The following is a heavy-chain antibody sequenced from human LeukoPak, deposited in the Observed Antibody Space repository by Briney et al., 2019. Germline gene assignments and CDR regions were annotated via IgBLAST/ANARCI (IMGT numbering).Heavy chain of an antibody. J-gene: IGHJ4*02. Sequence: GASVKVSCKASGYTFTSYYMHWVRQAQGQGLEWMGIINPSGGTTSYAQQSQGRVPMTRDTSTSTVYMELSSLRFEDTAVYYCARVVDYGDYFDYWGQGTLVTVSS. CDR2: INPSGGTT. D-gene: IGHD4-17*01. CDR1: GYTFTSYY. V-gene: IGHV1-46*01. CDR3: ARVVDYGDYFDY.